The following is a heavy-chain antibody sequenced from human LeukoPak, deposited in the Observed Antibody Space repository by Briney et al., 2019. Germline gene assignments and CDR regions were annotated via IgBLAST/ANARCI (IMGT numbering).Heavy chain of an antibody. Sequence: SVKVSCKASGGTFSSYAISWVRQAPGQGLEWMGRIIPILGIANYAQKFQGRVTITADKSTSTAYMEPSSLRSEDTAVYYCARTEAGATQLSDYWGQGTLVTVSS. D-gene: IGHD1-26*01. CDR1: GGTFSSYA. CDR3: ARTEAGATQLSDY. CDR2: IIPILGIA. J-gene: IGHJ4*02. V-gene: IGHV1-69*04.